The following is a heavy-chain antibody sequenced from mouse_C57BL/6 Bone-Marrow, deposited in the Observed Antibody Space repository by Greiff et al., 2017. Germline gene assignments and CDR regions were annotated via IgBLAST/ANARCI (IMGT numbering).Heavy chain of an antibody. CDR2: IFPGDGDT. J-gene: IGHJ1*03. CDR1: GYAFSSSW. V-gene: IGHV1-82*01. Sequence: QVQLQQSGPELVKPGASVKISCKASGYAFSSSWMNWVKQRPGKGLEWIGRIFPGDGDTNYNGKFKGKATLTADKSSSTAYMQLSNLTSEDSAVYFCAKGYFDVWGTGTTVTVSS. CDR3: AKGYFDV.